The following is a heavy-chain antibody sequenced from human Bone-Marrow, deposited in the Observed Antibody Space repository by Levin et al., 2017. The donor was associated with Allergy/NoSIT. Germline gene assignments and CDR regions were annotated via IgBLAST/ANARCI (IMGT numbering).Heavy chain of an antibody. J-gene: IGHJ6*02. Sequence: SETLSLTCAVYGGSFSGYYWSWIRQPPGKGLEWIGEINHSGSTNYNPSLKSRVTISVDTSKNQFSLKLSSVTAADTAVYYCARGVAVAVLSYYYYGMDVWGQGTTVTVSS. CDR3: ARGVAVAVLSYYYYGMDV. CDR2: INHSGST. V-gene: IGHV4-34*01. D-gene: IGHD6-19*01. CDR1: GGSFSGYY.